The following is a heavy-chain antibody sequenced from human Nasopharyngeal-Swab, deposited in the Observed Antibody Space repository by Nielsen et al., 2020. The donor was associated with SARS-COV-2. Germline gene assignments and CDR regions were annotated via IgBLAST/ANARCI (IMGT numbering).Heavy chain of an antibody. CDR3: ARVFWFPYYMDV. Sequence: WIRQPPGKGLEWIGYIYYSGSTNYNPSLKSRVTISVDMSKNQFSLKLSSVTAADTAVYYCARVFWFPYYMDVWGKGTTVTVSS. J-gene: IGHJ6*03. D-gene: IGHD3-3*01. V-gene: IGHV4-59*01. CDR2: IYYSGST.